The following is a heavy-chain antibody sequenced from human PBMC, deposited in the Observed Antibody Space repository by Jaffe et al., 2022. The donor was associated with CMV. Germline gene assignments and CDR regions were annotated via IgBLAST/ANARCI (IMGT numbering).Heavy chain of an antibody. CDR2: ISGSGGST. V-gene: IGHV3-23*01. D-gene: IGHD3-16*01. Sequence: EVQLLESGGGLVQPGGSLRLSCAASGFTFSSYAMSWVRQAPGKGLEWVSAISGSGGSTYYADSVKGRFTISRDNSKNTLYLQMNSLRAEDTAVYYCAKDLPLDCWGRRPCTYYGMDVWGQGTTVTVSS. CDR3: AKDLPLDCWGRRPCTYYGMDV. CDR1: GFTFSSYA. J-gene: IGHJ6*02.